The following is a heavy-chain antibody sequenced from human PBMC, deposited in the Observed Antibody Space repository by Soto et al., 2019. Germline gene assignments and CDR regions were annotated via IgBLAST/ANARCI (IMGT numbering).Heavy chain of an antibody. CDR1: GFTFSRYA. CDR3: AKGGGLTTVVTPFDY. J-gene: IGHJ4*02. CDR2: ISGSGGST. D-gene: IGHD4-17*01. V-gene: IGHV3-23*01. Sequence: PGGSLRLSCAASGFTFSRYAMSWVRQAPGKGLEWVSAISGSGGSTYYADSVKGRFTISRDNSKNTLYLQMNSLRAEDTAVYYCAKGGGLTTVVTPFDYWGQGTLVTVSS.